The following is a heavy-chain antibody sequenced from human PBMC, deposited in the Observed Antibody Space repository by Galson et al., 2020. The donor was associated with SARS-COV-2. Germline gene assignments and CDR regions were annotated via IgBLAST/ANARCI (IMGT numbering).Heavy chain of an antibody. D-gene: IGHD2-8*01. V-gene: IGHV3-33*06. CDR1: GFTFSSYG. CDR3: AKDQVLMVYATTYYFDY. Sequence: GESLKISCAASGFTFSSYGMHWVRQAPGKGLEWVAVIWYDGSNKYYADSVKGRFTISRDNSKNTLYLQMNSLRAEDTAVYYCAKDQVLMVYATTYYFDYWGQGTLVTVSS. J-gene: IGHJ4*02. CDR2: IWYDGSNK.